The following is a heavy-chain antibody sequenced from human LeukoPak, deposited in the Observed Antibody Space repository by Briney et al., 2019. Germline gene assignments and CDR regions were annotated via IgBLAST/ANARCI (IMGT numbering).Heavy chain of an antibody. CDR1: GFTFSSYS. CDR2: ISSGSSYI. V-gene: IGHV3-21*01. J-gene: IGHJ5*02. D-gene: IGHD3-10*01. Sequence: GGSLRLSCAASGFTFSSYSMNWVRQAPGKGLEWVSSISSGSSYIYYADSVKGRFTISRDNAKNSLYLQMNSLRAEDTAVYYCARAGNYYGRHTNWFDPWGQGTLVTVSS. CDR3: ARAGNYYGRHTNWFDP.